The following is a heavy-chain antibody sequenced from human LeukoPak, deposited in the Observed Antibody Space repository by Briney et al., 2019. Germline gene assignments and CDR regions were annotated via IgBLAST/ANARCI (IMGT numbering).Heavy chain of an antibody. Sequence: GGSLRLSCAASGFTFSKVWMSWVRQAPGKGLEWVGRIKSKTDGGTIDYAAPVKGRFTISRDDSKDTLFLQMNSLKTEDTAVYYCTTDLPELDDSGYSAKFSPPGARGTVVSVSS. CDR2: IKSKTDGGTI. D-gene: IGHD3-22*01. V-gene: IGHV3-15*01. CDR3: TTDLPELDDSGYSAKFSPP. CDR1: GFTFSKVW. J-gene: IGHJ1*01.